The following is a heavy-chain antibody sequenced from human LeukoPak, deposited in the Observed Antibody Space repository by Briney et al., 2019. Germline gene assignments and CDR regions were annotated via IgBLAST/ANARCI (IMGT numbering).Heavy chain of an antibody. Sequence: PGGSLRLSCAASGFIFSGSAMHWVRQASGKGLEWVGRIRSKANSYATAYATSVKGRFTISRDDSKNTAYLQMNSLKTEDTAVYYCTRPQLDYYYYYGMDVWGQGTTVTVSS. CDR1: GFIFSGSA. CDR2: IRSKANSYAT. V-gene: IGHV3-73*01. J-gene: IGHJ6*02. CDR3: TRPQLDYYYYYGMDV. D-gene: IGHD2-2*01.